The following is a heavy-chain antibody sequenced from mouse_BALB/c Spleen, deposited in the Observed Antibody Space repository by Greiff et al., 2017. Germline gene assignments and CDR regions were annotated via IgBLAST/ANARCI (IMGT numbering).Heavy chain of an antibody. CDR2: INPSTGYT. Sequence: QVQLKESGAELAKPGASVKMSCKASGYTFTSYRMHWVKQRPGQGLEWIGYINPSTGYTEYNQKFKDKATLTADKSSSTAYMQLSSLTSEDSAVYYCARWARYAMDYWGQGTSVTVSS. V-gene: IGHV1-4*01. CDR3: ARWARYAMDY. D-gene: IGHD3-1*01. J-gene: IGHJ4*01. CDR1: GYTFTSYR.